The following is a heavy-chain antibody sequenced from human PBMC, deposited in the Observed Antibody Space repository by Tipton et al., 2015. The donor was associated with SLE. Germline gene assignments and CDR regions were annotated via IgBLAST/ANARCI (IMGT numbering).Heavy chain of an antibody. CDR3: ARERTVGALSFDL. CDR1: AFTFSSYS. CDR2: ISGSGGST. J-gene: IGHJ2*01. Sequence: SLRLSCAASAFTFSSYSMNWVRQAPGKGLEWVSAISGSGGSTYYADSVKGRFTISRDNSKNTLYLQMNSLRAEDTAVYYCARERTVGALSFDLWGRGTLVTVSS. D-gene: IGHD1-26*01. V-gene: IGHV3-23*01.